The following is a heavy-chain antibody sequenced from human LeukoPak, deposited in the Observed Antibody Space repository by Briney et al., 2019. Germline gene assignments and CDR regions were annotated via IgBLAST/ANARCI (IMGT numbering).Heavy chain of an antibody. V-gene: IGHV4-59*08. Sequence: SETLSLTCTVTGGSISIYYWSWIRQPPGKGLEWIGNIYYSGSTNYNPSLKSRVIISVDTSKNQFSLKLSSVTAADTAVYYCARRDSSWYQGGYYYYYMHVWGKGTTVTVSS. J-gene: IGHJ6*03. CDR1: GGSISIYY. CDR2: IYYSGST. CDR3: ARRDSSWYQGGYYYYYMHV. D-gene: IGHD6-13*01.